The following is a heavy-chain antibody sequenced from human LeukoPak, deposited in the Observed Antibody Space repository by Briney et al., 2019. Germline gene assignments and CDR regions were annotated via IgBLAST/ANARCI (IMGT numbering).Heavy chain of an antibody. CDR1: GFSFSTYA. D-gene: IGHD3-16*01. CDR2: IRNDGSKR. Sequence: GGSLRLSCAASGFSFSTYAMHWVRQAPGKGLEWVAYIRNDGSKRYYADSVKGRFTISRDNSKNTLSLQMNSLRGGDTAVYYCAKSPMTSVNYVDFWGQGTLVTVSS. J-gene: IGHJ1*01. V-gene: IGHV3-30*02. CDR3: AKSPMTSVNYVDF.